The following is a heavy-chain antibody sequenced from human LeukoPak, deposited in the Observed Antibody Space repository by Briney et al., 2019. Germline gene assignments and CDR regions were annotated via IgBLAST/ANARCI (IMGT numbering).Heavy chain of an antibody. CDR1: GFTFSGYW. Sequence: PGGSLRPSCAASGFTFSGYWMHWARQSPGKGLVWVSCINGDGSDTRYADSVKGRFTISRDNAKNTLYLQMNSLKTEDTAVYYCTTVFYSNYELYYYYYYMDVWGKGTTVTVSS. D-gene: IGHD4-11*01. CDR3: TTVFYSNYELYYYYYYMDV. CDR2: INGDGSDT. V-gene: IGHV3-74*01. J-gene: IGHJ6*03.